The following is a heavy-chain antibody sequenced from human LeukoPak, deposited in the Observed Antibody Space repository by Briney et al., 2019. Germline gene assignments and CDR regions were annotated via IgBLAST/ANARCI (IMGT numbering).Heavy chain of an antibody. CDR3: ARVVVVVTTWVFPYFDY. CDR2: IYYSGST. CDR1: GGSISSSSYY. V-gene: IGHV4-39*01. D-gene: IGHD2-15*01. J-gene: IGHJ4*02. Sequence: PSETLSLTCTVSGGSISSSSYYWGWIRQPPGKGLEWIGGIYYSGSTYYNPSLKSRATISVDTSKNQFSLKLSSVTAADTAVYYCARVVVVVTTWVFPYFDYWGQGTLVTVSS.